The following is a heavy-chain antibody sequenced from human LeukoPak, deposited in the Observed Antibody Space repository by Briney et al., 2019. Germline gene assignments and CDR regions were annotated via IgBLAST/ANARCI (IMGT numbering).Heavy chain of an antibody. Sequence: SVKVSCKASGGTFSSYAISWVRQAPGQGLEWMGRIIPILGIANYAQKFQGRVTITADKSTSTASMELTSQRSEDTAVDYCARDRYCAFWSGYYYDYWGQGTLVTVSS. CDR1: GGTFSSYA. D-gene: IGHD3-3*01. V-gene: IGHV1-69*04. CDR3: ARDRYCAFWSGYYYDY. CDR2: IIPILGIA. J-gene: IGHJ4*02.